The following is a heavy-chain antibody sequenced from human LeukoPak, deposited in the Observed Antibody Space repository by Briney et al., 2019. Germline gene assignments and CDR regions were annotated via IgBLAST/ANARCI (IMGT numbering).Heavy chain of an antibody. D-gene: IGHD6-19*01. J-gene: IGHJ4*02. CDR2: IYHSGST. CDR3: ASAEGFGSAQRVYYFDY. V-gene: IGHV4-4*02. Sequence: SGTLSLTCAVSGGSISSSNWWSWVRQPPGKGLEWIGEIYHSGSTNYNPSLKSRVTISVDKSKNQFSLKLSSVTAADTAVYYCASAEGFGSAQRVYYFDYWGQGTLVTVSS. CDR1: GGSISSSNW.